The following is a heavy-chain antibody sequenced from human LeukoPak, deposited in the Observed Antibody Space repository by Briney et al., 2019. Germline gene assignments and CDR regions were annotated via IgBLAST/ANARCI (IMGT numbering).Heavy chain of an antibody. V-gene: IGHV6-1*01. Sequence: SQTLSLTCAISGDRVSSNSAAWNWIRQSPSRGVEWLGRTYYRSKWYNDYAVSVKSRTTINPDTSKNQFSLQLNSVTPEDTAVYYCARSGVVDMVPFDHWGQGTLVTVSS. CDR2: TYYRSKWYN. CDR1: GDRVSSNSAA. CDR3: ARSGVVDMVPFDH. D-gene: IGHD3-3*01. J-gene: IGHJ4*02.